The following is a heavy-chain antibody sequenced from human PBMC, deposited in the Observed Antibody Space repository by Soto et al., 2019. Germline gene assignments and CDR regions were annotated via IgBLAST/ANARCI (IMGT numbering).Heavy chain of an antibody. J-gene: IGHJ6*02. D-gene: IGHD1-1*01. CDR2: ISFDGKTT. V-gene: IGHV3-30*04. CDR3: KTGGYAYGTDV. Sequence: QVQLVESGGGVVQPRKSLRLSCAASQLTFSNLPMHWVRQAPGKGLEWAAVISFDGKTTHYADSVKGRFTISRDNSKNTLYLQMDNLRPEDTAMYYCKTGGYAYGTDVWGQGTTVTVSS. CDR1: QLTFSNLP.